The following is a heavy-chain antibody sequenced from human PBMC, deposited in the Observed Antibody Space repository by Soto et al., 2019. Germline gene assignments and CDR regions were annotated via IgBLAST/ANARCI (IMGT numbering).Heavy chain of an antibody. CDR3: AKLGRKYCSGGSCYSYFDY. CDR1: GFTFSSYG. Sequence: PGGSLRLSCAASGFTFSSYGMHWVRQAPGKGLEWVAVISYDGSNKYYADSVKGRFTISRDNSKNTLYLQMNSLRAEDTAVYYCAKLGRKYCSGGSCYSYFDYWGQGTLVTV. D-gene: IGHD2-15*01. V-gene: IGHV3-30*18. CDR2: ISYDGSNK. J-gene: IGHJ4*02.